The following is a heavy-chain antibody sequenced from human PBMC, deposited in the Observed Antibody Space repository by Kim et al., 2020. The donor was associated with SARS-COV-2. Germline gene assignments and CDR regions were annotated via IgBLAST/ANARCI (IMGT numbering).Heavy chain of an antibody. CDR3: AKDLVYLGVYCGGDCPTKNAFDI. J-gene: IGHJ3*02. V-gene: IGHV3-23*01. D-gene: IGHD2-21*01. CDR2: ISGSGGST. Sequence: GGSLRLSCAASGFTFSSYAMSWVRQAPGKGLEWVSAISGSGGSTYYADSVKGRFTISRDNSKNTLYLQMNSLRAEDTAVYYCAKDLVYLGVYCGGDCPTKNAFDIWGQGTMVTVSS. CDR1: GFTFSSYA.